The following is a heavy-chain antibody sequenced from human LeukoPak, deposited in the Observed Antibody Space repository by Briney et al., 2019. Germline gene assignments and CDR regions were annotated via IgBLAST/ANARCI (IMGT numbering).Heavy chain of an antibody. D-gene: IGHD4-23*01. J-gene: IGHJ5*02. CDR2: INPNSGGT. V-gene: IGHV1-2*02. CDR3: ARERADYGGNYHWFDP. Sequence: ASVKVSCKGSGHTFTGYYIHWVRQAPGQGLEWMGWINPNSGGTNYAQKFQGRVTMTRDTSKNQFSLKVSSVTAADTAVYYCARERADYGGNYHWFDPWGQGTLVTVSS. CDR1: GHTFTGYY.